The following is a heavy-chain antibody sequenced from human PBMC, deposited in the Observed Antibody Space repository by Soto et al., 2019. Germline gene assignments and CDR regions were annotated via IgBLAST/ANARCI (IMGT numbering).Heavy chain of an antibody. CDR2: IYYIYST. D-gene: IGHD1-26*01. J-gene: IGHJ6*02. V-gene: IGHV4-59*08. Sequence: PSETLSLTCTVSGGSISSYYWIWIRQAPGNGLENLGYIYYIYSTDYNPSFKSRFTISLYTSRNHFFLTLSSMTAAYTAVYYCARGCWEREGYLMDVWGQGTTVT. CDR1: GGSISSYY. CDR3: ARGCWEREGYLMDV.